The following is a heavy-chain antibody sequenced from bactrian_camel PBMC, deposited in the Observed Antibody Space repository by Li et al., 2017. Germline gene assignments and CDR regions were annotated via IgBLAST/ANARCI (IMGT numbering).Heavy chain of an antibody. CDR1: GHPFCM. Sequence: HVQLVESGGGSVQAGGSLKLSCQIRGHPFCMGWFRQVPGKEREGVARIATGSGNTYYAVSVKGRFTISQDSARNTVYLQMNNLQPEDTATYYCAEGRGSRGEHCYSLNYWGQGTQVTVS. CDR3: AEGRGSRGEHCYSLNY. J-gene: IGHJ4*01. D-gene: IGHD6*01. CDR2: IATGSGNT. V-gene: IGHV3S54*01.